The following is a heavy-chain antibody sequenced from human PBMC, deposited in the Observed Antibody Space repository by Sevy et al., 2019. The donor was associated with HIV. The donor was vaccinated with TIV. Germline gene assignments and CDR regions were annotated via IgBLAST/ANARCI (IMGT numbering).Heavy chain of an antibody. Sequence: SETLSLTCTVSGGSISSSSYYWGWIRQPPGKGLEWIGSIYYSGSTYYNPSLKSRVTISVDTSKNQFSLKLSSVTAADTAVYYCAGEGSYYDSSGYYQHPVYYFDYWGQGTLVTVSS. CDR2: IYYSGST. J-gene: IGHJ4*02. CDR3: AGEGSYYDSSGYYQHPVYYFDY. CDR1: GGSISSSSYY. D-gene: IGHD3-22*01. V-gene: IGHV4-39*02.